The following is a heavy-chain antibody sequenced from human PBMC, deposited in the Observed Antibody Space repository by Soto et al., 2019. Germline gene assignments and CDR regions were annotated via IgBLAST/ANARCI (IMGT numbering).Heavy chain of an antibody. Sequence: FLRSSCAASSLSGSRYAVDCVGEPRGKGLEWVAVISYDGSNKYYADSVKGRFTISRDNSKNTLYLQMNSLRAEDTAVYYCAKDRVDSSSLGGFDYCGQGTLVTGSA. CDR1: SLSGSRYA. V-gene: IGHV3-30*04. J-gene: IGHJ4*02. CDR3: AKDRVDSSSLGGFDY. D-gene: IGHD6-6*01. CDR2: ISYDGSNK.